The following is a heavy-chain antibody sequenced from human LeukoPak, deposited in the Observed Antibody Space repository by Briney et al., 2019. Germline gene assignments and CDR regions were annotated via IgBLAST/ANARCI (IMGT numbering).Heavy chain of an antibody. J-gene: IGHJ4*02. V-gene: IGHV1-69*05. Sequence: ASVKVSCKASGGTFRSYAISWVRQAPGQGLEWMGRIIPIFGTANYAQKFQGRVTITTDESTSTAYMELSSLRSEDTAVYYCARNVQWLAYYFDYWGQGTLVTVSS. CDR1: GGTFRSYA. CDR3: ARNVQWLAYYFDY. CDR2: IIPIFGTA. D-gene: IGHD6-19*01.